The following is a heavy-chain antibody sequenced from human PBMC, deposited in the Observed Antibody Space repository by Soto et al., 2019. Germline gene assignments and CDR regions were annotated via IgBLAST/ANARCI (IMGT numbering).Heavy chain of an antibody. CDR1: GFTFSSYG. J-gene: IGHJ4*02. CDR2: IWYDGSNK. Sequence: QVQLVESGGGVVQPGRSLRLSCAASGFTFSSYGMHWVRQAPGKGLEWVAVIWYDGSNKYYADSVKGRFTISRDNSKNTLYLQRTSLRAEDTAVYYCARGGGGYDLGFDYWGQGTLVTVSS. V-gene: IGHV3-33*01. CDR3: ARGGGGYDLGFDY. D-gene: IGHD5-12*01.